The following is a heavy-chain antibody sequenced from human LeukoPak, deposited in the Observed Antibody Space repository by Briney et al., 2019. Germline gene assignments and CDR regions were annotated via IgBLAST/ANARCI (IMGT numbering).Heavy chain of an antibody. V-gene: IGHV1-24*01. J-gene: IGHJ6*02. CDR2: FDPEDGET. CDR1: GYTLTELS. CDR3: ATLKWTRPRPPATRGPNYYYGMDV. D-gene: IGHD1-26*01. Sequence: ASVKVSYKVSGYTLTELSIHWVRQAPGRGLECMGGFDPEDGETIYAQKFQGRVTMTEDTAADTAYMELSSLRSEDTAVYYCATLKWTRPRPPATRGPNYYYGMDVWGQGTTVTVSS.